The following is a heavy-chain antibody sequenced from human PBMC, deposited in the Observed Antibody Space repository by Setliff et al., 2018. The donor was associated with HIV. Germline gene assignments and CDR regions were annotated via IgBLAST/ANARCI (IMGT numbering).Heavy chain of an antibody. CDR3: TRTPGPWENYFDY. CDR2: IRTKPFGVTT. J-gene: IGHJ4*02. CDR1: GFTFGDHA. Sequence: PGGSLRLSCTTSGFTFGDHAMSWVRQAPGKGLEWVGLIRTKPFGVTTEYAAAVKGRFSISRDDSQNIAYLQMNSLKTEDTAMYFCTRTPGPWENYFDYWGQGTLVTVSS. D-gene: IGHD1-26*01. V-gene: IGHV3-49*04.